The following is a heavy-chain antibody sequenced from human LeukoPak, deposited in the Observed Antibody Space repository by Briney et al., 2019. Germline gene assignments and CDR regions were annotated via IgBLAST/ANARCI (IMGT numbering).Heavy chain of an antibody. CDR3: ARDRLDSSSFDAFDI. V-gene: IGHV4-59*01. D-gene: IGHD6-6*01. Sequence: SPSETLFFTCSVPGGSISSYYGRWVRQPPGKGLGWIGYIYYIGSTNYNLSLKSRVTISVDTSKNQFSLKLRSVAAPGRAVYCGARDRLDSSSFDAFDIWGQGTMVTVSS. CDR1: GGSISSYY. CDR2: IYYIGST. J-gene: IGHJ3*02.